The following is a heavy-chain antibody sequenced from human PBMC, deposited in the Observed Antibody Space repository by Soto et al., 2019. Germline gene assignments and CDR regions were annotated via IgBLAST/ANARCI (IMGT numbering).Heavy chain of an antibody. J-gene: IGHJ6*02. CDR1: GYTFTNYW. V-gene: IGHV5-51*01. CDR2: IYPGDSDT. CDR3: ARQGLYGSDWDGMDV. D-gene: IGHD3-16*01. Sequence: PGESLKISCEGSGYTFTNYWIGWVRQMPGKGLEWMGIIYPGDSDTKYSPSLQGQVTISADKSISIVYLQWSSLTASDTAIYYCARQGLYGSDWDGMDVWGQGTTVTVSS.